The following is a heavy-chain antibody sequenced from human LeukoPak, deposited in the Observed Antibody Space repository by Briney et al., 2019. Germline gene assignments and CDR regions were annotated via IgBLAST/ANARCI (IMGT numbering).Heavy chain of an antibody. CDR1: GYSFTSYW. D-gene: IGHD5-12*01. V-gene: IGHV5-51*01. CDR3: ARLVSSGYDLPNWFDP. J-gene: IGHJ5*02. CDR2: IYPGDSDT. Sequence: GESLKISCKGSGYSFTSYWIGWVRQMPGKGLEWMGIIYPGDSDTRYSPSFQGQVTISADKSISTAYLQWSSLKASDTAMYYCARLVSSGYDLPNWFDPWGQGTLVTVSS.